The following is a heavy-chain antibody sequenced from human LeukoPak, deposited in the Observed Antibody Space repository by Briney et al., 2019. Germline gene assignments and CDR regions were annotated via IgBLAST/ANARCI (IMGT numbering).Heavy chain of an antibody. Sequence: GGSLRLSCTGSGFTFNDYYMSWVRQAPGKGLEWLSFISAGGYPIYYADSVRGRFTTSRDTAKNSLYLQMNSLRVEDTAVYYCVMTAGPPTDHWGQGALVTVSS. J-gene: IGHJ4*01. CDR3: VMTAGPPTDH. V-gene: IGHV3-11*04. CDR1: GFTFNDYY. CDR2: ISAGGYPI.